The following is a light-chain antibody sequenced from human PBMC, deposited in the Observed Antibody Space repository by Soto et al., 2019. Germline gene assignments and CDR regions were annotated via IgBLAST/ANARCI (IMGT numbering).Light chain of an antibody. J-gene: IGLJ3*02. CDR1: SSDVGSYNL. CDR3: CSYAGSWV. V-gene: IGLV2-23*01. CDR2: EGS. Sequence: QSVLTQPASVSGSPGQSITISCTGTSSDVGSYNLVSWYQQHPGKAPKLMIYEGSKRPSGVSNRFSGSKSGNTASLTLSGLQDADEADYSCCSYAGSWVFGGGTKLTVL.